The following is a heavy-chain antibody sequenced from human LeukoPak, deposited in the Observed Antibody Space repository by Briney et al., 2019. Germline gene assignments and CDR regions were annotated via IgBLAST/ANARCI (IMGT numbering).Heavy chain of an antibody. D-gene: IGHD2-2*02. V-gene: IGHV1-18*01. Sequence: ASVKVSCKASGYTFTSYGISWVRQAPGQGLEWMGCISAYNGNTNYAQKLQGRVTMTTDTSTSTAYMELRSLRSDDTAVYYCAGSLGVPAAIEFPFDYWGQGTLVTVSS. J-gene: IGHJ4*02. CDR2: ISAYNGNT. CDR1: GYTFTSYG. CDR3: AGSLGVPAAIEFPFDY.